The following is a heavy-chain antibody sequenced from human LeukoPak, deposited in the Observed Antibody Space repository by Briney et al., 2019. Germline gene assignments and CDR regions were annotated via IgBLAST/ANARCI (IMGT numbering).Heavy chain of an antibody. CDR3: ARGYSYGYYFDY. Sequence: SETLSLTCTVSSGSISTSNYYWGWVRQPPGKGLEWIGSIYYSGSTYYNPSLKSRVTISVDTSKNQFSLKLSSVTAADTAVYYCARGYSYGYYFDYWGQGTLVTVSS. CDR1: SGSISTSNYY. V-gene: IGHV4-39*01. D-gene: IGHD5-18*01. J-gene: IGHJ4*02. CDR2: IYYSGST.